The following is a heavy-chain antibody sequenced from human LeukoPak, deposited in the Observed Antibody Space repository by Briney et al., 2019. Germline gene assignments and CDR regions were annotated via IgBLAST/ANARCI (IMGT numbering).Heavy chain of an antibody. Sequence: GGSLRLSCAASGFTFSIYSMNWVRQAPGKGLEWVSPISSSSSYIYYADSVKGRFTISRDNAKNSLYLQMNSLRAEDTAVYYCARETDYVWGSYRRSPPDYWGQGTLVTVSS. J-gene: IGHJ4*02. D-gene: IGHD3-16*02. V-gene: IGHV3-21*01. CDR1: GFTFSIYS. CDR2: ISSSSSYI. CDR3: ARETDYVWGSYRRSPPDY.